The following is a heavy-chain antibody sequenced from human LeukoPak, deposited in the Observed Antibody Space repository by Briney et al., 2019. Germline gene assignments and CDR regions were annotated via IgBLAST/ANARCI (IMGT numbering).Heavy chain of an antibody. CDR2: IYHSGST. J-gene: IGHJ4*01. CDR3: ARDRYSYGYRIFDY. D-gene: IGHD5-18*01. V-gene: IGHV4-38-2*02. Sequence: PSETLSLTCAVSGYSISSGYYWGWIRQPPGKGLEWIGSIYHSGSTYYNPSLKSRITISVDTSKNQFSLKLSSVTAADTAVYYCARDRYSYGYRIFDYWGHGTLVTVSS. CDR1: GYSISSGYY.